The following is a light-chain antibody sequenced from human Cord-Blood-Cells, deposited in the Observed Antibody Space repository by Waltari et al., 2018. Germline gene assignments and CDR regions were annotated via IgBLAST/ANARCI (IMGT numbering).Light chain of an antibody. J-gene: IGKJ2*01. CDR1: QRSSSC. CDR2: DAS. Sequence: DIQMTQSPSTLSASVGDRVTIPCPASQRSSSCWAWYQQKPGKAPKLLIYDASSLDSGVPSRFSGSGAGTEFTPTISSLQPDDFATYYCQQYNRYSPYTLGQGTKLEIK. CDR3: QQYNRYSPYT. V-gene: IGKV1-5*01.